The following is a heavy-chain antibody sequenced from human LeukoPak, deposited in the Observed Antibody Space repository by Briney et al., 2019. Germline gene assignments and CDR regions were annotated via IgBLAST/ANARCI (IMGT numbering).Heavy chain of an antibody. Sequence: PSETLSLTCTVSGGSISSYYWSWIRQPPGKGLEWIGYIYYSGSTNYNPSLKSRVTISVDTSKNQFSLKLSSVTAAGTALYYRAKTTIFKYYKFLRFYFWGQGTLGTVSP. V-gene: IGHV4-59*01. CDR2: IYYSGST. J-gene: IGHJ4*02. D-gene: IGHD5-24*01. CDR3: AKTTIFKYYKFLRFYF. CDR1: GGSISSYY.